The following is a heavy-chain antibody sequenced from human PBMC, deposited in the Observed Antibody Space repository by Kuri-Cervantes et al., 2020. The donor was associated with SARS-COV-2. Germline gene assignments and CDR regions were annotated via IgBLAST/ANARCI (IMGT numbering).Heavy chain of an antibody. J-gene: IGHJ6*03. Sequence: GGSLRLSCAASGFTFSSYGMHWVRQAPGKGLEWVAVISYGGSNKYYADSVKGRFTISRDNSKNTLYLQMNSLRAEDTAVYYCAKDGRYYDFWSGYFNQPHQSYYYYYMDVWGKGTTVTVSS. CDR2: ISYGGSNK. V-gene: IGHV3-30*18. CDR3: AKDGRYYDFWSGYFNQPHQSYYYYYMDV. CDR1: GFTFSSYG. D-gene: IGHD3-3*01.